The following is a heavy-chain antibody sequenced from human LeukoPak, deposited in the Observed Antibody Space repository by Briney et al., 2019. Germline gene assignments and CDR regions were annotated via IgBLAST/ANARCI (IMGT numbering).Heavy chain of an antibody. V-gene: IGHV1-46*01. Sequence: GASLKVSCKASGYTFTSYYMHCVRQTPGQGLEWMGIINPSGGSTNYAQKFQGRVTMTRDMSLSTVYMDRSALRTQETAVYYCARDLDYYDSSGYSPGGYWGQGTLVTVSS. D-gene: IGHD3-22*01. J-gene: IGHJ4*02. CDR1: GYTFTSYY. CDR3: ARDLDYYDSSGYSPGGY. CDR2: INPSGGST.